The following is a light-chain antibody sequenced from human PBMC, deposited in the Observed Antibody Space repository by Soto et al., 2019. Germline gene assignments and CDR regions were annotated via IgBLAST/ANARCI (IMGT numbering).Light chain of an antibody. V-gene: IGKV3-15*01. Sequence: EIVLTQSPVTLSLSPGERATLSCSASQSVSSSYLAWYQQKPGQAPRLLIYGATTRATGIPARFSGSGSGTEFTLTISSLQSEDFAVYFCQQYNKWPYTFGQGTKVDIK. CDR3: QQYNKWPYT. J-gene: IGKJ2*01. CDR1: QSVSSSY. CDR2: GAT.